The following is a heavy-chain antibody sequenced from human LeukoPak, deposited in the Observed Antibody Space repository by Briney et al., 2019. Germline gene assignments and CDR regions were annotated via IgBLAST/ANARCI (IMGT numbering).Heavy chain of an antibody. CDR1: GDSVSSNSAA. J-gene: IGHJ4*02. V-gene: IGHV6-1*01. D-gene: IGHD6-13*01. Sequence: SQTLSLTCAISGDSVSSNSAAWNWIRPSPSRDLEWLGRAYYRPKWYSDYALSVRGRIIINPDTSKNQFSPQLDSVTPDDAAVYYCARYSSNWYIDYWGQGTLVTVSS. CDR3: ARYSSNWYIDY. CDR2: AYYRPKWYS.